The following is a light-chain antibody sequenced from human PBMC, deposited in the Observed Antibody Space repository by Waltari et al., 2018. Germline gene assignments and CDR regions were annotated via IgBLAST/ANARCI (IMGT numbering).Light chain of an antibody. CDR3: SSYTSSTTLRV. CDR1: SSDVGAYNH. J-gene: IGLJ3*02. CDR2: DVA. Sequence: QSALTQPASVSGSPGQSVTISCTGTSSDVGAYNHVSWYQQHPGKAPKPIIYDVANRPSGVSDRFSGSKSGNTASLTISGLQAEDEADFYCSSYTSSTTLRVFGGGTKLTVL. V-gene: IGLV2-14*03.